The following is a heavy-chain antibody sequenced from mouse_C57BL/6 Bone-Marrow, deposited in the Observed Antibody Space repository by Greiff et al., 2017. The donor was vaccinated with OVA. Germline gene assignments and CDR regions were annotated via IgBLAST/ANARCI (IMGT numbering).Heavy chain of an antibody. Sequence: VQLKQSGAELVRPGASVKLSCTASGFNIKDDYMHWVKQRPEQGLEWIGWIDPENGDTEYASKFQGKATITADTSSNTAYLQLSSLTSEDTAVYYCTSCYGSPGWFADWGQGTLVTVSA. V-gene: IGHV14-4*01. CDR1: GFNIKDDY. J-gene: IGHJ3*01. CDR3: TSCYGSPGWFAD. CDR2: IDPENGDT. D-gene: IGHD1-1*01.